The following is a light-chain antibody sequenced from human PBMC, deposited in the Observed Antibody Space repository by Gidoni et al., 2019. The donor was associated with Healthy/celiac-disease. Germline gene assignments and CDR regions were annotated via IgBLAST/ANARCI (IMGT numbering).Light chain of an antibody. Sequence: DIQMTQSPSTLSASVGDRVTITCRASQSTSSWWAWYRQKPGKAPKLLIYKASSLESGVPSRFSGSGSGTEFTLTISSLQPDDFATYYCQQYNSYSPGFTFGPGTKVDIK. CDR3: QQYNSYSPGFT. CDR2: KAS. V-gene: IGKV1-5*03. CDR1: QSTSSW. J-gene: IGKJ3*01.